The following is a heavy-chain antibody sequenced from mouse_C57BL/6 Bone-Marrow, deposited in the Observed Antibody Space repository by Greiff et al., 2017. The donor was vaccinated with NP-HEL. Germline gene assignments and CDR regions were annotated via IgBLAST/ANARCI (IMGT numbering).Heavy chain of an antibody. CDR2: IYPGSGNT. V-gene: IGHV1-76*01. J-gene: IGHJ2*01. D-gene: IGHD1-1*01. CDR3: ARCLNYGEVFDY. CDR1: GYTFTDYY. Sequence: VQLVESGAELVRPGASVKLSCKASGYTFTDYYINWVKQRPGQGLEWIARIYPGSGNTYYNEKFKGKATLTAEKSSSTAYMQLSSLTSEDSAVYFCARCLNYGEVFDYWGQGTTLTVSS.